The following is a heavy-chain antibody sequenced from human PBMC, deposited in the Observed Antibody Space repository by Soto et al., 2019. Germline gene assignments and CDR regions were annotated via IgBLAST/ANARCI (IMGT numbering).Heavy chain of an antibody. J-gene: IGHJ5*02. CDR1: GFTFSSYS. V-gene: IGHV3-21*01. Sequence: EVQLVESGGGLVKPGGSLRLSCAASGFTFSSYSMNWVRQAPGKGLEWVSSISSSSSYIYYADSVKGRFTISRDNAKNSLDLKMNSPRAEDTAVYYCARDGPPPVPFDPWSQGTLFTVSS. CDR3: ARDGPPPVPFDP. CDR2: ISSSSSYI. D-gene: IGHD4-17*01.